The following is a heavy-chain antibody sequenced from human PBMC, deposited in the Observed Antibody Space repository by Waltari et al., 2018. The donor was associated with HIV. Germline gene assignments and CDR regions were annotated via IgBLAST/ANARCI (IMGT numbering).Heavy chain of an antibody. CDR1: GFCVSDNY. D-gene: IGHD2-2*01. CDR3: ARALTRGLWDS. Sequence: VQLVESGGGLIQPGGSPRLSWAASGFCVSDNYMSWIHKAPGKRPEWVSVVYLGGSTDYADSVRGRFTTSRDESKNMLYLQMNSLRAEDTAVYYCARALTRGLWDSWGQGTLVSVSS. J-gene: IGHJ4*02. CDR2: VYLGGST. V-gene: IGHV3-53*01.